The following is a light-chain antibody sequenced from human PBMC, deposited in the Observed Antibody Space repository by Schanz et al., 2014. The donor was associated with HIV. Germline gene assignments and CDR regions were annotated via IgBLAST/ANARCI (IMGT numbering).Light chain of an antibody. V-gene: IGLV1-51*01. J-gene: IGLJ2*01. Sequence: QSVLTQPPSVSAAPGQRVTISCSGSAFNVGQNYVSWYQQLPGTAPKLLIYGTHGRLSEVPDRFSGSKTGTSATLAIVGLQTGDEADYYCTTWDSTLSAVVFGGGTKLTVL. CDR1: AFNVGQNY. CDR3: TTWDSTLSAVV. CDR2: GTH.